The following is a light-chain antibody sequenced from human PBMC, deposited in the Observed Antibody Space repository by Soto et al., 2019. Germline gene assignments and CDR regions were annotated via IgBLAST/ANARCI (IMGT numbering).Light chain of an antibody. CDR1: SSDVGGYNY. Sequence: QSVLTQPASVSGSPGQSITISCTGTSSDVGGYNYVSWYQQHPGKAPKLMIYDVSNRPSGVSNRFSGSKSANTASLTISGLQAEDEADYYCSSYTITSTLVFGGGTKVTVL. CDR2: DVS. CDR3: SSYTITSTLV. V-gene: IGLV2-14*01. J-gene: IGLJ2*01.